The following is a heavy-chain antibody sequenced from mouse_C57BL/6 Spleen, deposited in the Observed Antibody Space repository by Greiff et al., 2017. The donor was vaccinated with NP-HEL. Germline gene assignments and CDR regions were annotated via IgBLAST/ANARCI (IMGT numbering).Heavy chain of an antibody. V-gene: IGHV1-80*01. CDR2: IYPGDGDT. J-gene: IGHJ4*01. Sequence: VQLQQSGAELVKPGASVKISCKASGYAFSSYWMNWVKQRPGKGLEWIGQIYPGDGDTNYNGKFKGKGTLTADKTSSTAYMQLSSLTSEDSAVYFCARFDYDVSYAMDYWGQGTSVTVSS. CDR1: GYAFSSYW. CDR3: ARFDYDVSYAMDY. D-gene: IGHD2-4*01.